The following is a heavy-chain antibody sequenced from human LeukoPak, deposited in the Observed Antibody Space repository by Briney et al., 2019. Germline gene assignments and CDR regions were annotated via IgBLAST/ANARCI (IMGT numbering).Heavy chain of an antibody. CDR3: ARGGMLFYYYYMDV. D-gene: IGHD2-8*01. V-gene: IGHV3-48*03. CDR1: GFTFSSYE. CDR2: ISSSGSTI. Sequence: GGSLRLSCAASGFTFSSYEMNWVRQAPGKGLEWVSYISSSGSTIYYADSVKGRFTISRDNAKSSLYLQMNSLRAEDTAVYYCARGGMLFYYYYMDVWGKGTTVTISS. J-gene: IGHJ6*03.